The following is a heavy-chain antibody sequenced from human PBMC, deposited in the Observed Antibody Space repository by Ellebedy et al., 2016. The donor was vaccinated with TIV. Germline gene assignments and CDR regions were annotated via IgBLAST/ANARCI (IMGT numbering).Heavy chain of an antibody. CDR1: GGSFSGYY. CDR2: INHSGST. J-gene: IGHJ4*02. D-gene: IGHD1-26*01. Sequence: SETLSLXCAVYGGSFSGYYWSWIRQPPGKGLEWIGEINHSGSTNYNPSLKSRVTISVDTSKNQFSLKLSSVTAADTAVYYCARGVLSGSSPNFDYWGQGTLVTVSS. CDR3: ARGVLSGSSPNFDY. V-gene: IGHV4-34*01.